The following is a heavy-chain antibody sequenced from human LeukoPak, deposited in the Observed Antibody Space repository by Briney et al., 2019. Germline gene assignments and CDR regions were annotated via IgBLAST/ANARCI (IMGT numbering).Heavy chain of an antibody. V-gene: IGHV3-30*03. D-gene: IGHD4-17*01. J-gene: IGHJ6*04. CDR3: TRESLGSVDPRGYSTTVSQDV. Sequence: GGSLRLSCAASGFTFSTYGMHWVRQAPGKGLEWVAVISYDGSNKYYADSVKGRFTISRDNSKNTLYLQMYNLRAADTAVYYCTRESLGSVDPRGYSTTVSQDVWGKGTTVTISS. CDR1: GFTFSTYG. CDR2: ISYDGSNK.